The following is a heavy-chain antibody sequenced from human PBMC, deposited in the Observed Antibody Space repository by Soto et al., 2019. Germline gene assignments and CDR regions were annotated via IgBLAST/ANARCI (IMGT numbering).Heavy chain of an antibody. CDR2: IWYDGSNK. J-gene: IGHJ3*02. D-gene: IGHD5-18*01. CDR1: GFTFSSYG. Sequence: QVQLVESGGGVVQPGRSLRLSCAASGFTFSSYGMHWVRQAPGKGLEWVAVIWYDGSNKYYADSVKGRFTISRDNSKNTLYLQLNSLRAEDTAVYYCAAGDTATIDIRGQGTMVTVSS. V-gene: IGHV3-33*01. CDR3: AAGDTATIDI.